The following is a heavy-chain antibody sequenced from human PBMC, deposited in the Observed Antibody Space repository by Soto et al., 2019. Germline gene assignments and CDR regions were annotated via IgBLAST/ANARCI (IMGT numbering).Heavy chain of an antibody. Sequence: ASVKVSCKASGYTFTSYGISWVRQAPGQGLEWMGWISAYNGNTNYAQKLQGRVTMTTDTSTSTAYMELRSLRSDDTAVYYCARVSGIAVAGTIIEYYYYGMDVWGQGTTVTVSS. J-gene: IGHJ6*02. D-gene: IGHD6-19*01. V-gene: IGHV1-18*01. CDR2: ISAYNGNT. CDR1: GYTFTSYG. CDR3: ARVSGIAVAGTIIEYYYYGMDV.